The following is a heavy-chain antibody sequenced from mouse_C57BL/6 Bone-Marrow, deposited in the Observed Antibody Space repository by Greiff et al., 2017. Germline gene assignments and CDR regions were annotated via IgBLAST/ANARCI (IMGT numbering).Heavy chain of an antibody. V-gene: IGHV5-12*01. CDR3: ARHGEVTVPFAY. CDR2: ISNGGGST. D-gene: IGHD2-13*01. CDR1: GFTFSDYY. Sequence: EVQRVESGGGLVQPGGSLKLSCAASGFTFSDYYMYWVRQTPEKRLEWVAYISNGGGSTYYPDTVKGRFTISRDNAKNTLYLQMSRLKSEDTAMYYCARHGEVTVPFAYWGQGTLVTVSA. J-gene: IGHJ3*01.